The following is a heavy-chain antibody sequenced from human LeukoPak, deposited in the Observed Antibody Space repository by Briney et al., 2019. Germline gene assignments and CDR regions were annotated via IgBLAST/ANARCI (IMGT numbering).Heavy chain of an antibody. CDR3: AKDQTGRYFDWFPPSDY. CDR2: ISGSGIYDT. CDR1: GFAFSSYA. D-gene: IGHD3-9*01. V-gene: IGHV3-23*01. Sequence: PGGSLRLSCAASGFAFSSYAMTWVRPPPRKGLAWVSSISGSGIYDTYYADSVKGRFTISRDNSKNTVYLQMNSLRAEDTALYYCAKDQTGRYFDWFPPSDYWGQEPWSPSLQ. J-gene: IGHJ4*01.